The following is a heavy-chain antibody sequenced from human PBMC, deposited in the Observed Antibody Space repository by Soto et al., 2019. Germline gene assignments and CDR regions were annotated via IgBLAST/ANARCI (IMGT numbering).Heavy chain of an antibody. CDR2: IYYIGST. CDR1: GGSVSGYY. J-gene: IGHJ6*02. CDR3: ASEPRGYCGGGNCWVYYGMDV. Sequence: SETLSLTCTVSGGSVSGYYWTWIRQPPGKGLEWIGYIYYIGSTNYNPSLKSRITISVDTSKNQFSLKLTSVTAADTAVYYCASEPRGYCGGGNCWVYYGMDVWGQGATVTVSS. D-gene: IGHD2-15*01. V-gene: IGHV4-59*02.